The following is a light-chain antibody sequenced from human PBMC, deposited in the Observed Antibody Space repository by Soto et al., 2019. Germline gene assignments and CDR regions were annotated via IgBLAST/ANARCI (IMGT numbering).Light chain of an antibody. V-gene: IGLV1-40*01. CDR2: GNS. CDR1: SSNIGAGYD. CDR3: QSYDSSLSGV. J-gene: IGLJ1*01. Sequence: QSVLTQPPSVSGAPGQRVTISCTGSSSNIGAGYDVHWYQQLPGTAPKLLIYGNSNRPSGVPDRFSGSKSGTSASLAITGLQAEDEADYYCQSYDSSLSGVFXTGTKVTVL.